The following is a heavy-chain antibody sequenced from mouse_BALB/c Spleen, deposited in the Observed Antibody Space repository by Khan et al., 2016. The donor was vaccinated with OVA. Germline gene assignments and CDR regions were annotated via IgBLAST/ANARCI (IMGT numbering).Heavy chain of an antibody. D-gene: IGHD4-1*01. CDR1: GFTFSPYS. V-gene: IGHV5-6*01. CDR2: ISRDGDYT. J-gene: IGHJ3*01. Sequence: EVQLQESGGDLVKSGGSLKLSCAASGFTFSPYSMSWVRQTPDKRLEWVATISRDGDYTYYPDSVKGRFNISRDNAKNTLYLQMSSLKSEDTAIYDCATHLTGSFAYWGQGTMVTVSA. CDR3: ATHLTGSFAY.